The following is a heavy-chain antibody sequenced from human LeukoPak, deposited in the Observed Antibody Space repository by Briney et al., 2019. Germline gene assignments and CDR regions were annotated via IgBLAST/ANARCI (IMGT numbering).Heavy chain of an antibody. CDR3: ARDRGDGYSGEDFWFGP. Sequence: SETLSLTCAVYGGSFSGYYWSWIRQPPGKGLEWIGEINHSGSTNYNPSLKSRVTISVDTSKNQFSLKLSSVTAADTAVYYCARDRGDGYSGEDFWFGPWGQGTLVTVSS. V-gene: IGHV4-34*01. D-gene: IGHD5-24*01. CDR2: INHSGST. J-gene: IGHJ5*02. CDR1: GGSFSGYY.